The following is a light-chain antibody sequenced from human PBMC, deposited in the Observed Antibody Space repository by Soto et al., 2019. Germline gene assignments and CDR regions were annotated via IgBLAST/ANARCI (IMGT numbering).Light chain of an antibody. V-gene: IGKV1-12*01. CDR1: QAISSW. J-gene: IGKJ2*01. CDR2: AAS. CDR3: QQANSFPYT. Sequence: DIQMTQSPSSVSASGGDRVTITCRASQAISSWLAWYQQKPGKAPKLLIYAASTFQSGVPSRFSGSGSGTEFTLTITRLQPEDFATYYCQQANSFPYTFGQGPKLDIK.